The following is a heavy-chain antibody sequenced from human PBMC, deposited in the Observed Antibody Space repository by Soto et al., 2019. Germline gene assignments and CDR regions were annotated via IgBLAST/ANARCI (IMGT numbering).Heavy chain of an antibody. J-gene: IGHJ4*02. V-gene: IGHV3-48*02. CDR2: ISSSSSTI. CDR1: GFTFSSYS. Sequence: EVQLVESGGGLVQPGGSLRLSCAASGFTFSSYSMNWVRQAPGKGLEWVSYISSSSSTIYYADSVKGRFTISRDNAKNSLYLQMNSLGDEDTAVYYCARSLAAAGTGGGDYWGQGTLVTVSS. D-gene: IGHD6-13*01. CDR3: ARSLAAAGTGGGDY.